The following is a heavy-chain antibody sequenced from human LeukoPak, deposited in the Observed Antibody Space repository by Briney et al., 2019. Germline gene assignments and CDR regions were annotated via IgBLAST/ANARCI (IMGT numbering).Heavy chain of an antibody. Sequence: PGGSLRLSCAASGFTFRSYSMNWVRQAPGKGLEWVSFISGSAGRTYYADSVQGRFTISRDNSKDTLYLQMNSLRADDTAVYYCAKDLPAGSWGSVDFYYGLDVWGQGTTVTVSS. CDR3: AKDLPAGSWGSVDFYYGLDV. D-gene: IGHD3-16*01. J-gene: IGHJ6*02. CDR1: GFTFRSYS. V-gene: IGHV3-23*01. CDR2: ISGSAGRT.